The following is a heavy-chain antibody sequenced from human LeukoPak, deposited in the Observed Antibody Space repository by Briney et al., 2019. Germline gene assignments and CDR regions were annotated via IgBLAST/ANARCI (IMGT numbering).Heavy chain of an antibody. V-gene: IGHV1-2*02. J-gene: IGHJ4*02. Sequence: ASVKVSCKASGYTFTGYYMYWVRQAPGQGLEWMGWINPNSGGTNYAQKFQGRVTMTRDTSISTAYMELSRLRSDDTAVYYCARGNEYYDFWSGYHYFDYWGQGTLVTVSS. D-gene: IGHD3-3*01. CDR1: GYTFTGYY. CDR3: ARGNEYYDFWSGYHYFDY. CDR2: INPNSGGT.